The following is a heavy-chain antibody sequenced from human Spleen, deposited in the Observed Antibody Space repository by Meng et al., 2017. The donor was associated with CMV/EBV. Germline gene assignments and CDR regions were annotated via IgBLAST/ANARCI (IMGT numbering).Heavy chain of an antibody. D-gene: IGHD2-2*01. CDR2: MNPNSGNT. CDR3: ARSHASSTHFDF. Sequence: ASVKVSCKASGGTFSSYAISWVRQATGQGLEWMGWMNPNSGNTGYAQKFQGRVTMTRDTSTSTVYMELSSLRSEDTAVYYCARSHASSTHFDFWGQGTLVTVSS. J-gene: IGHJ4*02. V-gene: IGHV1-8*02. CDR1: GGTFSSYA.